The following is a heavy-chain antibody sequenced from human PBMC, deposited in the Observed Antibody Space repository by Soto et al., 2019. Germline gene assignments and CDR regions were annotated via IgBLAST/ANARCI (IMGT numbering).Heavy chain of an antibody. CDR3: ARASFGDINYFDY. J-gene: IGHJ4*02. V-gene: IGHV4-31*03. Sequence: SEILSLTCTVSGGSISSGGYYWSWIRQHPGKGLEWIGYIYYSGSTYYNPSLKSRVTISVDTSKNQFSLKLSSVTAADTAVYYCARASFGDINYFDYWGQGTLVTVSS. CDR2: IYYSGST. CDR1: GGSISSGGYY. D-gene: IGHD3-10*01.